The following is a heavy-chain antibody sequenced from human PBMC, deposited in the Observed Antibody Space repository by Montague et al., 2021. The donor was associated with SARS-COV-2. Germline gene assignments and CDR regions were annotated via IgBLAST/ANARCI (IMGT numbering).Heavy chain of an antibody. CDR1: GGSISSSSYY. J-gene: IGHJ3*02. V-gene: IGHV4-39*01. D-gene: IGHD6-13*01. CDR2: IYYSGST. CDR3: AGSPPGIAAAGTVAAFDI. Sequence: TLSLICTVSGGSISSSSYYWGWIRQPPGKGLEWIGSIYYSGSTYYNPSLKSRVTISVDTSKNQFSLKLSSVTAADTAVYYCAGSPPGIAAAGTVAAFDIGGQGTMVTVSS.